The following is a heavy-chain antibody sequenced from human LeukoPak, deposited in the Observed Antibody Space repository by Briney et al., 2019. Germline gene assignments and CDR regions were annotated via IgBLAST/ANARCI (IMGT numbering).Heavy chain of an antibody. CDR2: IIPIFGTA. CDR3: AALGWLQYTSSFDY. Sequence: SVKVSCKASGGTFSSYAISWVRQAPGQGLEWMGGIIPIFGTANYAQKFQGRVTITADESTSTAYMELSSLRSEDTAVYYCAALGWLQYTSSFDYWGQGTLVTVSS. D-gene: IGHD5-24*01. V-gene: IGHV1-69*13. J-gene: IGHJ4*02. CDR1: GGTFSSYA.